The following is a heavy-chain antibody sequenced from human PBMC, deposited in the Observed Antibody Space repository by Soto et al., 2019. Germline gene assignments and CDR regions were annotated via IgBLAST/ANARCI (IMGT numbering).Heavy chain of an antibody. V-gene: IGHV4-61*01. CDR1: GGSVSSGSYY. CDR2: IYYSGST. Sequence: SETLSVTCTVAGGSVSSGSYYWSWIQQPPGKGLEWIGYIYYSGSTNYNPSLKSRVTISVDTSKNQFSLKLSSVTAADTAVYYCARTTGIAAAVDYWGQGTLVTVSS. D-gene: IGHD6-13*01. CDR3: ARTTGIAAAVDY. J-gene: IGHJ4*02.